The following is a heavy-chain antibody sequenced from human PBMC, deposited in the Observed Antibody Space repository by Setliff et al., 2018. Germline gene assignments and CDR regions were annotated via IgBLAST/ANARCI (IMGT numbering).Heavy chain of an antibody. CDR1: GYMFTTYA. Sequence: ASVKVSCKASGYMFTTYAMSWIRQVPGQGFEWMGWINTNTGNPIYVQGFSGRFVFSLDTSVSTAYLHISGLKAEDTAVYYCARASRFGTVVYKGDYYMDVWGKGTTVTVSS. CDR2: INTNTGNP. J-gene: IGHJ6*03. D-gene: IGHD3-10*01. CDR3: ARASRFGTVVYKGDYYMDV. V-gene: IGHV7-4-1*02.